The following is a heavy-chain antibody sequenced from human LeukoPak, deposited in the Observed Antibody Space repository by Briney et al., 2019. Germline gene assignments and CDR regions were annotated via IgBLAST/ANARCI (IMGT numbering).Heavy chain of an antibody. D-gene: IGHD3-16*02. Sequence: SETLSLTCTVSGGSVSSGSYYWSWIRQPPGKGLEWIGYIYYSGSTNYNPSLKSRVTISVDTSKNQFSLKLSSVTAADTAVYYCARVGGGITFGGVIVYFDYWGQGTLVTVSS. CDR3: ARVGGGITFGGVIVYFDY. J-gene: IGHJ4*02. CDR2: IYYSGST. V-gene: IGHV4-61*01. CDR1: GGSVSSGSYY.